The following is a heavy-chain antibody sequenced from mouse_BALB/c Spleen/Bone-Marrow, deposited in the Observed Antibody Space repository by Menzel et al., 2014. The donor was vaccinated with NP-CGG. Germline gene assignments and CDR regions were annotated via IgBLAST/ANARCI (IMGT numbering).Heavy chain of an antibody. D-gene: IGHD1-1*01. CDR2: ILPGSGST. CDR1: GYTFSSYW. V-gene: IGHV1-9*01. J-gene: IGHJ2*01. CDR3: AREDYYGSSYGDY. Sequence: VHLVESGAELMKPGASVKISCKATGYTFSSYWIEWVKQRPGHGLEWIGEILPGSGSTNYNEKFKGKATFTADTSSNTAYMQLSSLTSEDSAVYYCAREDYYGSSYGDYWGQGTTHTVSS.